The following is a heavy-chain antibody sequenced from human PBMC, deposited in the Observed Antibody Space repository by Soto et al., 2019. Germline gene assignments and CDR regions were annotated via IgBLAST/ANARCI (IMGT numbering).Heavy chain of an antibody. CDR2: IIPIFGPA. Sequence: SVKVSCKASGGTFSSYAISWVRQAPGQGLEWMGGIIPIFGPANYAQKFQGRVTITADKSTSTAYMELSSLRSEDTAVYYCARDLPQTQCTNGVCYIGSWFDPWGQGTLVTVSS. CDR1: GGTFSSYA. V-gene: IGHV1-69*06. D-gene: IGHD2-8*01. CDR3: ARDLPQTQCTNGVCYIGSWFDP. J-gene: IGHJ5*02.